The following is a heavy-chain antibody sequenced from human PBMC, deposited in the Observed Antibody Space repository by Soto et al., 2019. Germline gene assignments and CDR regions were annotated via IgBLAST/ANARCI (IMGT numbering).Heavy chain of an antibody. CDR1: GFTFSDYG. V-gene: IGHV3-33*08. Sequence: QVQLAESGGGVVQPGGSLRLSCAASGFTFSDYGIDWIRQAPGKGLEWVAVISHEGGTQYYADSVRGRFTVSRDNSKKSLYLQMSNLRADDTAIYYCASVPQGYYDRSGRLVDYWGHGTLVTVSS. CDR2: ISHEGGTQ. CDR3: ASVPQGYYDRSGRLVDY. D-gene: IGHD3-22*01. J-gene: IGHJ4*01.